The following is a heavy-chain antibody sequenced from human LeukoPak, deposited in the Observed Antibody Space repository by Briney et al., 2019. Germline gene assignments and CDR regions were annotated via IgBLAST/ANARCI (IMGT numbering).Heavy chain of an antibody. CDR3: ATNSVPEF. Sequence: GGSLRLSCAASGFTFSNYAMRWVRQAPGKGLEWVSGISGSGDSTYYADSVKGRFTISRDNSKNTLYLQMKSLRPEDTAVYYCATNSVPEFWGQGNLVTVSS. V-gene: IGHV3-23*01. D-gene: IGHD4-23*01. CDR2: ISGSGDST. J-gene: IGHJ4*02. CDR1: GFTFSNYA.